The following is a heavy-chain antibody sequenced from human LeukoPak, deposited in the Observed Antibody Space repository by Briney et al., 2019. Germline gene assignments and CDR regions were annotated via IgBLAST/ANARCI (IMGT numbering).Heavy chain of an antibody. CDR3: AREVVSSPSYFDS. CDR1: GFTFSSYA. D-gene: IGHD2-15*01. Sequence: PGGSLRLSCAASGFTFSSYAMSWVRQAPGKGLEWVSGISGSGDNTYYADSVKGRFTISRDNSKNTLYVQVNSLGTEDTAAYYCAREVVSSPSYFDSWGQGTLVTVSS. V-gene: IGHV3-23*01. J-gene: IGHJ4*02. CDR2: ISGSGDNT.